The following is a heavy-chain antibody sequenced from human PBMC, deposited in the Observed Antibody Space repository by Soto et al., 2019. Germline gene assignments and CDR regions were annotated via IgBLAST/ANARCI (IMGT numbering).Heavy chain of an antibody. J-gene: IGHJ6*03. CDR3: ASLPPVDNSHYYINV. V-gene: IGHV1-18*04. CDR2: ISIHNGNT. Sequence: QAQLLQSGGELKKSGASVKVSCKASGYTFNTYGISWVRQAPGQGLEWMAWISIHNGNTNFAQKFQGRVTLTTDTSTSTANMELRSLRSDDTAVYYCASLPPVDNSHYYINVWGKGTTVTVSS. D-gene: IGHD1-1*01. CDR1: GYTFNTYG.